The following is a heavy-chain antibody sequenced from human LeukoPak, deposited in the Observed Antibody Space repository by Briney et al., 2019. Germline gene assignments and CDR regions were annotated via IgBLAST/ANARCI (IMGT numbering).Heavy chain of an antibody. J-gene: IGHJ4*02. D-gene: IGHD6-19*01. V-gene: IGHV3-74*01. Sequence: GGSLRLSCAASGFSFSSYWMHWVRQAPGKGLVWVSHINSDGSSTSYADSVKGRFTISRDNAKNTLYPQMNSLSAEDTAVYYRARDGSGWSFDYWGQGTLVTVSS. CDR1: GFSFSSYW. CDR2: INSDGSST. CDR3: ARDGSGWSFDY.